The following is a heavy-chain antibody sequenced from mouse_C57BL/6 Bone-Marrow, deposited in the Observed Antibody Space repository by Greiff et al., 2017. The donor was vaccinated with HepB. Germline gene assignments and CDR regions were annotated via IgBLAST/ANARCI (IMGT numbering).Heavy chain of an antibody. Sequence: EVNVVESGGGLVQSGRSLRLSCATSGFTFSDFYMEWVRQAPGKGLEWIAASRNKANDYTTEYSASVKGRFIVSRDTSQSILYLQMNALRAEDTAIYYCARVSTGYAMDYWGQGTSVTVSS. CDR3: ARVSTGYAMDY. CDR2: SRNKANDYTT. V-gene: IGHV7-1*01. J-gene: IGHJ4*01. D-gene: IGHD4-1*02. CDR1: GFTFSDFY.